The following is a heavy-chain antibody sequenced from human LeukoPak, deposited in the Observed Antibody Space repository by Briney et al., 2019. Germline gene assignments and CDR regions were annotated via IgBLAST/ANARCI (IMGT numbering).Heavy chain of an antibody. J-gene: IGHJ4*02. CDR3: AYYSSSWIGTDY. V-gene: IGHV1-2*02. D-gene: IGHD6-13*01. Sequence: ASVKVSCKASGYTFTGYYMHLVRQAPGQGLEWMGWINPNSGGTNYAQKFQGRVTMTRDTSISTAYMELSRLRSDDTAVYYCAYYSSSWIGTDYWGQGTLVTVSS. CDR1: GYTFTGYY. CDR2: INPNSGGT.